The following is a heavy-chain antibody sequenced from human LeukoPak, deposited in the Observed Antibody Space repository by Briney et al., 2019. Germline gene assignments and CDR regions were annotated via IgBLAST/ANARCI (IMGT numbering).Heavy chain of an antibody. CDR1: GFTFSSYS. CDR3: AREGGKYYDFWSGYYGSSTHYFDY. Sequence: GGSLRLSCAASGFTFSSYSMSWVRQAPGKGLEWVANIKQDGSEKYYVDSVKGRFTISRDNAKNSLYLQMNSLRAEDTAVYYCAREGGKYYDFWSGYYGSSTHYFDYWGQGTLVTVSS. V-gene: IGHV3-7*01. D-gene: IGHD3-3*01. J-gene: IGHJ4*02. CDR2: IKQDGSEK.